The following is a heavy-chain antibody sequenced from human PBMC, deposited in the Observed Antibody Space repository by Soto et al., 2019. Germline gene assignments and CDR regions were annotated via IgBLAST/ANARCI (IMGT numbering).Heavy chain of an antibody. CDR1: GFTFSSNS. CDR3: ATLHGDYPYGDYYMDV. V-gene: IGHV3-21*01. J-gene: IGHJ6*03. CDR2: ISSSSSYI. Sequence: RGSLRLSCAASGFTFSSNSMNWVRQAPRKGLEWVSSISSSSSYIYNADSVKGRFTISRDNAKNSLYLQMNSLRAEDTAVYFCATLHGDYPYGDYYMDVWGKGTTVTVSS. D-gene: IGHD4-17*01.